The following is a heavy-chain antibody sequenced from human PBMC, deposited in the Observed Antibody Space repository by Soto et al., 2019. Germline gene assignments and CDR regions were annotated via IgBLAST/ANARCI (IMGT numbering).Heavy chain of an antibody. V-gene: IGHV3-7*01. D-gene: IGHD6-13*01. J-gene: IGHJ4*02. CDR3: ARDHTSPGITGDC. CDR1: GFTFSNYP. CDR2: IKQDGSEK. Sequence: EVQLLESGGGFVEPGWSLRLSCAASGFTFSNYPMTWVRQAPGKGLEWVADIKQDGSEKHYVDSVKGRFTISRDNVRNSLYLQMNSLRAEDTAVYYCARDHTSPGITGDCWGQGTLVTVSS.